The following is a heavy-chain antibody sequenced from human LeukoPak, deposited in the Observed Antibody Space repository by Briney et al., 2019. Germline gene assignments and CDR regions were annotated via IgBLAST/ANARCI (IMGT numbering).Heavy chain of an antibody. D-gene: IGHD6-13*01. V-gene: IGHV4-34*01. J-gene: IGHJ4*02. CDR3: ARGLTSIAAAGSY. CDR2: INHSGST. CDR1: GGSFSGYY. Sequence: PSETLSLTCAVYGGSFSGYYWSWIRQPPGKGLEWIGEINHSGSTNYNPSLKSRVTISVDTSKNQFSLKLNSVTAADTAVYYCARGLTSIAAAGSYWGQGTLVTVSS.